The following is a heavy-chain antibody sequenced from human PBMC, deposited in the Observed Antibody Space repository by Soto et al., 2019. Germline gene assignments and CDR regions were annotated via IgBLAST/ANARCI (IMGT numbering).Heavy chain of an antibody. Sequence: QVQLVESGGGVVQPGRSLRLSCAASGFTFSSYGMHWVRQAPGKGLEWVAGITYDGSNKYYADSVKGRFTISRDNSKNTLYLQMNSLRAEYTAVYYCAKQPRGYGPIFGMDVWGQGTTVTVSS. J-gene: IGHJ6*02. V-gene: IGHV3-30*18. D-gene: IGHD5-18*01. CDR1: GFTFSSYG. CDR2: ITYDGSNK. CDR3: AKQPRGYGPIFGMDV.